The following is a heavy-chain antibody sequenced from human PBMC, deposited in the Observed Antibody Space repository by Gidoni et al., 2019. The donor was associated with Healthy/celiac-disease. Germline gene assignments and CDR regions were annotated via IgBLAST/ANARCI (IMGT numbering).Heavy chain of an antibody. J-gene: IGHJ6*03. CDR2: IIPIFGTA. V-gene: IGHV1-69*01. D-gene: IGHD2-2*01. CDR1: GGTFSSYA. CDR3: AGGFLPYTSCSTCGDYYYMDV. Sequence: QVQLVQSGAEVKKPGSSVKVSCKASGGTFSSYAISWARQAPGQGLEWMGGIIPIFGTANYAQKFQGRVTITADESTSTAYMELSSLRSEDTAVYYCAGGFLPYTSCSTCGDYYYMDVWGKGTTVTVSS.